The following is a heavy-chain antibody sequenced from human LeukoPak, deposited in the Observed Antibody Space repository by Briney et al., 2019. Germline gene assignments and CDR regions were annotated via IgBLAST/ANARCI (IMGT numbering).Heavy chain of an antibody. J-gene: IGHJ4*02. CDR3: ARVNYWLLDY. CDR1: GGSISSGGYY. CDR2: IYYSGST. Sequence: SETLSRTCTVSGGSISSGGYYWSWIRQHPGKGLEWIGYIYYSGSTYYNPSLKSRVTISVDTSKNQFSLKLSSVTAADTAVYYCARVNYWLLDYWGQGTLVTVSS. V-gene: IGHV4-31*03. D-gene: IGHD1-7*01.